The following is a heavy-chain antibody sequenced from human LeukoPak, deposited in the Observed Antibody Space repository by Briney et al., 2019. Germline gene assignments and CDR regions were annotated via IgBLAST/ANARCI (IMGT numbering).Heavy chain of an antibody. CDR2: IWSNGNNK. CDR3: ARIATVGDEPDYYYYYMDV. CDR1: GFTFNNYA. D-gene: IGHD1-26*01. J-gene: IGHJ6*03. V-gene: IGHV3-33*01. Sequence: GRSLRLSCAASGFTFNNYAMHWVRQAPGKGLEWAALIWSNGNNKFYADSVKGRYTISRDNSKNTLYLQMNSLRADDTAVYYCARIATVGDEPDYYYYYMDVWGKGTTVTVSS.